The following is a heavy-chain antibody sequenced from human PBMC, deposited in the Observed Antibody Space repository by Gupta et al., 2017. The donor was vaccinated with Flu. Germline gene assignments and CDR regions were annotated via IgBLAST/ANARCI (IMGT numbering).Heavy chain of an antibody. J-gene: IGHJ5*02. CDR2: ISGSGGST. CDR1: GFTFSRYA. D-gene: IGHD3-10*01. V-gene: IGHV3-23*01. Sequence: EVQLLESGGGLVQPGGSLRLSCAASGFTFSRYAMSWVRQAPGKGLEWVSAISGSGGSTYYADSVKGRFTISRDNSKNTLYLQMNSLRAEDTAVYYCAKVDYYGSGSYNNWFDPWGQGTLVTVSS. CDR3: AKVDYYGSGSYNNWFDP.